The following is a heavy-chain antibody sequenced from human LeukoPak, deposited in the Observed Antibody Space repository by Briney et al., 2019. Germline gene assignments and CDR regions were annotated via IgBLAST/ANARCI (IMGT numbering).Heavy chain of an antibody. D-gene: IGHD3-9*01. J-gene: IGHJ5*02. V-gene: IGHV1-8*01. Sequence: ASVKVSCKASGYTFTSYDIHWVRQATGQGLAWMGWMNPKSGNTGYAQKFQGRGTMTRNTSISTAYMELSSLRSEDTAVYYCARRDYDILTGYYGPPHNWFDPWGQGTLVTVSS. CDR2: MNPKSGNT. CDR1: GYTFTSYD. CDR3: ARRDYDILTGYYGPPHNWFDP.